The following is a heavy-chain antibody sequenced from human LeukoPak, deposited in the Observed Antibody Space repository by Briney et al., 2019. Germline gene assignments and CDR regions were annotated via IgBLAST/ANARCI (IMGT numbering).Heavy chain of an antibody. CDR3: ASRYCSGGSCYFHDAFDI. J-gene: IGHJ3*02. CDR1: GFTFSSYG. Sequence: GRSLRLSCAASGFTFSSYGMHWVRQAPGKGLEWVAVIWYDGSNKYYADSVKGRFTISRDNSKNTLYLQMNSLRAEDTAVYYCASRYCSGGSCYFHDAFDIWGQGTMVTVSS. CDR2: IWYDGSNK. D-gene: IGHD2-15*01. V-gene: IGHV3-33*01.